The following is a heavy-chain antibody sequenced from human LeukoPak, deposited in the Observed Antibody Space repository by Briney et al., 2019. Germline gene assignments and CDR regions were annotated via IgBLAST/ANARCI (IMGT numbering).Heavy chain of an antibody. Sequence: PGGSLRLSCAASGFTFSSYRMNWVRQAPGKGLEWVSSISGSSSYIYYADSVKGRFSISRDNAKNSLYLQMNSLRAEDTAVYYCAKDAFPAILTGYQLLNWFDPWGQGTLVTVSS. CDR3: AKDAFPAILTGYQLLNWFDP. CDR2: ISGSSSYI. V-gene: IGHV3-21*01. D-gene: IGHD3-9*01. CDR1: GFTFSSYR. J-gene: IGHJ5*02.